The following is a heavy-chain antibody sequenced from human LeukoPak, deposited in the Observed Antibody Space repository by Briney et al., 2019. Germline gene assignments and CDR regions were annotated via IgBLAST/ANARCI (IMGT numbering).Heavy chain of an antibody. CDR2: INYSGST. CDR1: GGSFSGYY. Sequence: SETLSLTCAVYGGSFSGYYWNWIRQPPGKGLEWIGEINYSGSTNYNPSLKSRVSISVDTSKNQFSLKLSSVTAADTAVYYCARHGNYYGSGSYYWGQGTLVTVSS. D-gene: IGHD3-10*01. J-gene: IGHJ4*02. V-gene: IGHV4-34*01. CDR3: ARHGNYYGSGSYY.